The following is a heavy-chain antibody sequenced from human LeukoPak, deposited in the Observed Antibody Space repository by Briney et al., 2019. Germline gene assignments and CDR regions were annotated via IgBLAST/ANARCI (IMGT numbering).Heavy chain of an antibody. J-gene: IGHJ4*02. CDR3: ARENYGSGPFDY. V-gene: IGHV4-38-2*01. CDR1: GYSISSGYY. Sequence: PSETLSLTCAVSGYSISSGYYWGWIRQPPGKGLEWIGSIYHSGSTYYNPSLKSRVTISVDTSKNQFSLKLSSVTAAATAVYYCARENYGSGPFDYWGQGTLVTVSS. CDR2: IYHSGST. D-gene: IGHD3-10*01.